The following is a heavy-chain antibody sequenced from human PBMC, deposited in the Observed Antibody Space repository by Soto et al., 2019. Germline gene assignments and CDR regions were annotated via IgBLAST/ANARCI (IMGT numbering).Heavy chain of an antibody. J-gene: IGHJ6*02. V-gene: IGHV3-30-3*01. CDR3: ARGAAYYGDYGDYYYGMDV. D-gene: IGHD4-17*01. CDR2: ISYDGSNK. Sequence: SCKASGGTFSSYAMHWVRQAPGKGLEWVAVISYDGSNKYYADSVKGRFTISRDNSKNTLYLQMNSLRAEDTAVYYCARGAAYYGDYGDYYYGMDVWGQGTTVTVSS. CDR1: GGTFSSYA.